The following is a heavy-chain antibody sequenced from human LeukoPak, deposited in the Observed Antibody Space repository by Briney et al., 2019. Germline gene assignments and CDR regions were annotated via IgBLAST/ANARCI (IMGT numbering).Heavy chain of an antibody. V-gene: IGHV3-64*01. CDR3: AREFCDTHNCYQAALGY. J-gene: IGHJ4*02. Sequence: GGSLRLSCAASGFSFSTHTMHWVRQAPGKGLEYVSAISSNGGSKYYASSVKGRFTISRDNPKNTVYLQMGSLTTEDAALYYCAREFCDTHNCYQAALGYWGQGTLVSVSS. CDR1: GFSFSTHT. CDR2: ISSNGGSK. D-gene: IGHD1-20*01.